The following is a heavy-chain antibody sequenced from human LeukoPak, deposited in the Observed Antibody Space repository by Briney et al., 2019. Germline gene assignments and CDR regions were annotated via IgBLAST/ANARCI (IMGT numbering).Heavy chain of an antibody. V-gene: IGHV3-7*01. CDR3: ARVGYCSTTSCYWRAFDY. CDR1: GFTFSSYW. D-gene: IGHD2-2*01. J-gene: IGHJ4*02. CDR2: INQDGSEQ. Sequence: GGSLRLSCAASGFTFSSYWMSWVRQAPGKGLEWVANINQDGSEQYYVDSVKGRFTISRDNTKNSLYLQMNSLRAEDTAVYYCARVGYCSTTSCYWRAFDYWGQGTLVTVSS.